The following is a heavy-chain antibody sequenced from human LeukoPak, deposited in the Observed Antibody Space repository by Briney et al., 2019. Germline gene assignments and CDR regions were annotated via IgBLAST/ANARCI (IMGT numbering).Heavy chain of an antibody. V-gene: IGHV3-21*01. Sequence: GGSLRLSCVVSGFTFSSHSMNWVRQAPGKGLEWVSSISSSSSYIYYADSVKGRFTISRDNAKNSLYLQMNSLRAEDTAVYYCARDRDSSSSGWFDPWGQGTLVTVSS. J-gene: IGHJ5*02. CDR2: ISSSSSYI. D-gene: IGHD6-13*01. CDR1: GFTFSSHS. CDR3: ARDRDSSSSGWFDP.